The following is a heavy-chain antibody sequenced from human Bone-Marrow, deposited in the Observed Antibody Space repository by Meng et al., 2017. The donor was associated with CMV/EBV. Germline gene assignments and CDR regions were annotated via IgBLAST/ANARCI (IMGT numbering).Heavy chain of an antibody. V-gene: IGHV1-69*05. CDR2: IIPIFGTA. CDR1: GGTFSSYA. Sequence: SVKVSCKASGGTFSSYAISWVRQAPGQGLEWMGGIIPIFGTANYAQKFQGRVTITTDESTSTAYMELSSPRSEDTAVYYCARSSGPTAWFDPWGQGTLVTVSS. J-gene: IGHJ5*02. CDR3: ARSSGPTAWFDP. D-gene: IGHD3-22*01.